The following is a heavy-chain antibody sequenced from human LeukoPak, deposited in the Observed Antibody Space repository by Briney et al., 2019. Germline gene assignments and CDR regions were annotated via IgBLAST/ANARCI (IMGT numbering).Heavy chain of an antibody. J-gene: IGHJ5*02. CDR3: ARHWWGADIAVAANWFDP. CDR1: GFSFTTYS. D-gene: IGHD6-13*01. Sequence: GESLKISCKASGFSFTTYSIAWVRQMPGKGLEWMGIIHPADSDTKYSPSFQGQVTISVDKSLSTAYLQWSSLKASDIAMYYCARHWWGADIAVAANWFDPWGQGTLVTVSS. CDR2: IHPADSDT. V-gene: IGHV5-51*01.